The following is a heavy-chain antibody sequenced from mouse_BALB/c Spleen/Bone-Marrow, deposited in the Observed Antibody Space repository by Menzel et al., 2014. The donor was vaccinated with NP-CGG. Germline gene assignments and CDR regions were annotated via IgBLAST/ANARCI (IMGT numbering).Heavy chain of an antibody. CDR1: GYTFTDYA. V-gene: IGHV1-67*01. D-gene: IGHD1-1*01. CDR3: AIGSSPYCYAMDY. CDR2: ISTYSGNT. Sequence: VQLQQSGPELVRPGVSVKISCKGSGYTFTDYAMHWVKQSHAKSLEWIGVISTYSGNTNYNQRFKGKATMTVDKSSSTAYMELAGLTSEDAAIDYCAIGSSPYCYAMDYWCQGPSVTVSS. J-gene: IGHJ4*01.